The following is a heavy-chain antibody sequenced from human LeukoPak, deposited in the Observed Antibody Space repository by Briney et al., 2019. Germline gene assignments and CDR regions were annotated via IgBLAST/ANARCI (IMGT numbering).Heavy chain of an antibody. J-gene: IGHJ6*03. CDR1: GFTFSSYN. Sequence: GGSLRLSCTASGFTFSSYNMNWVRQAPGKGLEWVSSISSSSSYIYYADSVKGRFTISRDNAKNSLYLQMNSLRAEDTTVYYCAKGGVHYGDYYYYMDVWGKGTTVTISS. D-gene: IGHD4-17*01. CDR2: ISSSSSYI. CDR3: AKGGVHYGDYYYYMDV. V-gene: IGHV3-21*01.